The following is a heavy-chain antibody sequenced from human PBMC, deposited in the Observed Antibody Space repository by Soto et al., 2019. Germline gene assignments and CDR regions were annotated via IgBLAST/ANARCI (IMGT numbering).Heavy chain of an antibody. Sequence: EVQLVESGGGLVQPGRSLRLSCAASGFTFDDYAMHWVRQVPGKGLEWVSGISWNSGSIGYADSVKGRFTISRDNAKNSLYLQMNSLRAEDTALYYCAKGGPGYSSSWRMGPSWNYYYYYGMDVWGQGTTVTVSS. D-gene: IGHD6-13*01. J-gene: IGHJ6*02. CDR3: AKGGPGYSSSWRMGPSWNYYYYYGMDV. CDR2: ISWNSGSI. CDR1: GFTFDDYA. V-gene: IGHV3-9*01.